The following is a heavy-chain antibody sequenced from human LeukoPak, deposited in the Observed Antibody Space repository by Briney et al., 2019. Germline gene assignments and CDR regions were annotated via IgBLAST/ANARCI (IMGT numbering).Heavy chain of an antibody. J-gene: IGHJ6*02. CDR1: GGTFSSYA. CDR3: AIPLKRGRGYYDSSGYYGMDV. D-gene: IGHD3-22*01. V-gene: IGHV1-69*04. CDR2: IIPILGIA. Sequence: SVNVSCKASGGTFSSYAISWVRQAPGQGLEWMGRIIPILGIANYAQKSQGRVTITADKSTSTAYTELSSLRSVDTAVYYCAIPLKRGRGYYDSSGYYGMDVWGQGTTVTVSS.